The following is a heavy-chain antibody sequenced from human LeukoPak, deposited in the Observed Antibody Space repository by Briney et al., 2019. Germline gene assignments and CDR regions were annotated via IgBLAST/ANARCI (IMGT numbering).Heavy chain of an antibody. J-gene: IGHJ5*02. D-gene: IGHD3-10*01. CDR1: GFTFSGSA. CDR2: IRSKANSYAT. Sequence: GGSLRLSCAASGFTFSGSAMHWVRQASGKGLEWVGRIRSKANSYATAYAASVKGRFTISRDDSKNTAYLQMNSLKTEDTAVYYCVGFGELLHYNWFDPWGQGTLVTVPS. CDR3: VGFGELLHYNWFDP. V-gene: IGHV3-73*01.